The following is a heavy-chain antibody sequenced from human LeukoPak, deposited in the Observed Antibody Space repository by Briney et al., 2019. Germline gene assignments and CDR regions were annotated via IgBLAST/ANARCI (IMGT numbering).Heavy chain of an antibody. Sequence: GTSVKVSCKASGFTFTSSAMQWVRQARGQRLEWIGWIVVGSGNTNYAQKFQERVTITRDMSTSTAYMELSSLRSEDTAVYYCARAGYYYDSSGYLTDAFDIWGQGTMVTVSS. CDR2: IVVGSGNT. CDR3: ARAGYYYDSSGYLTDAFDI. CDR1: GFTFTSSA. V-gene: IGHV1-58*02. D-gene: IGHD3-22*01. J-gene: IGHJ3*02.